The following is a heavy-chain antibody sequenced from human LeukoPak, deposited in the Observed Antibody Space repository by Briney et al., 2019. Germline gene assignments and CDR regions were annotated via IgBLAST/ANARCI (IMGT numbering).Heavy chain of an antibody. CDR2: INPNSGGT. J-gene: IGHJ6*03. V-gene: IGHV1-2*02. D-gene: IGHD5-18*01. CDR3: ARCPQRDTAMVTSPYYYYYMDV. CDR1: GYTFTGYY. Sequence: ASVKVSCKASGYTFTGYYMHWVRQAPGQGLEWMGWINPNSGGTNYAQKFQGRVTMPRDTSISTAYMELSRLRSDDTAVYYCARCPQRDTAMVTSPYYYYYMDVWGKGTTVTVSS.